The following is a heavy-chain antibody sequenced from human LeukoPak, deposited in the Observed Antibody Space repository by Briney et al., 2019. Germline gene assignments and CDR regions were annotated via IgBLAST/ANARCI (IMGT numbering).Heavy chain of an antibody. CDR3: ALADCSSTSCYPLLLDY. D-gene: IGHD2-2*01. Sequence: GGSLRLSCAASGFTFYYYGMHWVRQAPGKGLEWVSVIYSGGSTYYADSVKGRFTISRDNSKNTLYLQMNSLRAEDTAVYYCALADCSSTSCYPLLLDYWGQGTLVTVSS. CDR2: IYSGGST. CDR1: GFTFYYYG. V-gene: IGHV3-53*01. J-gene: IGHJ4*02.